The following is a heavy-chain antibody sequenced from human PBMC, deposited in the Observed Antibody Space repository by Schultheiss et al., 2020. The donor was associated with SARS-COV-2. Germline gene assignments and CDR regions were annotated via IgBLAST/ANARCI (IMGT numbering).Heavy chain of an antibody. V-gene: IGHV1-46*03. CDR3: ARILSIAARPYFDY. Sequence: ASVKVSCKASEHTFTSYYIHWVRQAPGQGLEWMGIINPSGGTTSYAQKFQGRVTMTRDTSTSTVYMELSSLRSEDTAVYYCARILSIAARPYFDYWGQGTLVTVSS. CDR2: INPSGGTT. D-gene: IGHD6-6*01. CDR1: EHTFTSYY. J-gene: IGHJ4*02.